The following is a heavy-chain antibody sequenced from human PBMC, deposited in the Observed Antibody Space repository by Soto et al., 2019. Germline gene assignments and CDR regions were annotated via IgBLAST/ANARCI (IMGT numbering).Heavy chain of an antibody. V-gene: IGHV4-31*03. J-gene: IGHJ5*02. Sequence: SETLSLTCTVSGVSIISGGYYWILIRQHPGKGLEWIGYIYYSGSTYYNPSLKSRVTISVDTSKNQFSLKLSSVTAADTAVYYCARTLMSFGVVNTYNWFDLWGQGTLVIVAS. CDR3: ARTLMSFGVVNTYNWFDL. CDR2: IYYSGST. D-gene: IGHD3-3*01. CDR1: GVSIISGGYY.